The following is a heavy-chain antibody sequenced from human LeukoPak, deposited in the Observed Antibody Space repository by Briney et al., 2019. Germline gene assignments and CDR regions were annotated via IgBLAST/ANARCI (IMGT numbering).Heavy chain of an antibody. CDR1: GGSISSHY. J-gene: IGHJ3*02. CDR3: ASSGFGSRDAFDI. Sequence: PSETLSLTCTVSGGSISSHYWSWIRQPPGKGLEWIGYIYYSGSTNYSPSLKSRVTISVDTSKNQFSLKLSSVTAADTAVYYCASSGFGSRDAFDIWGQGTMVSVSS. CDR2: IYYSGST. V-gene: IGHV4-59*11. D-gene: IGHD1-26*01.